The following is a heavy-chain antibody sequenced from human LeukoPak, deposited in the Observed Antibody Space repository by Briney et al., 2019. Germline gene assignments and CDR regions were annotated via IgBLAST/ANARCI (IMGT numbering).Heavy chain of an antibody. V-gene: IGHV1-46*01. J-gene: IGHJ6*03. CDR2: INPSGGST. Sequence: GASVKVSCKASGYTFISYYMHWVRQAPGQGLEWMGIINPSGGSTSYAQKFQGRVTMTRDTSTSTVYMELSSLRSEDTAVYYCARLGRAGPYYYYYMDVWGKGTTVTVSS. CDR1: GYTFISYY. D-gene: IGHD6-19*01. CDR3: ARLGRAGPYYYYYMDV.